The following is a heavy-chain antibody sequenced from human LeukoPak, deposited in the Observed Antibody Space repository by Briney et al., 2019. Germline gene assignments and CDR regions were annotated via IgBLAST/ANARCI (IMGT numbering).Heavy chain of an antibody. CDR2: IYHSGST. V-gene: IGHV4-30-2*01. Sequence: SETLSLTCAVYGGSFSGYSWSWIRQPPGKGLEWIGYIYHSGSTYYNPSLKSRVTISVDRSKNQFSLKLSSVTAADTAVYYCARGGYCSGGSCYPLNWFDPWGQGTLVTVSS. CDR3: ARGGYCSGGSCYPLNWFDP. D-gene: IGHD2-15*01. J-gene: IGHJ5*02. CDR1: GGSFSGYS.